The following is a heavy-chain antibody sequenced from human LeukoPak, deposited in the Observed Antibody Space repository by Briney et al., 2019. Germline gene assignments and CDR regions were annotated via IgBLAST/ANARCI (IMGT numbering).Heavy chain of an antibody. CDR3: ARERYSSAMNFDY. D-gene: IGHD6-19*01. CDR1: GFTFSRYS. J-gene: IGHJ4*02. CDR2: ISSSSGTI. Sequence: GSLRLSCAASGFTFSRYSMNWVRQAPGKGLEWISYISSSSGTIYYADSVKGRFTISRDNAKNSLYLQMNSLRAEDTAVYYCARERYSSAMNFDYWGQGTLVTVSS. V-gene: IGHV3-48*04.